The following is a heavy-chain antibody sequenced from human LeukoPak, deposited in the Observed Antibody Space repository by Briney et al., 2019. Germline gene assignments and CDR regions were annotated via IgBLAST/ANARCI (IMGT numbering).Heavy chain of an antibody. CDR3: AKDRARYCSGGRCPRVFDI. CDR2: ISGSGSNT. D-gene: IGHD2-15*01. CDR1: GFTFSSYA. Sequence: GGSLRFSSAASGFTFSSYAMSWVRQAPRKGLGWVSAISGSGSNTNYADSVKGRFTVSRDNSKNTLYLQMNGLRGDDTAVYYCAKDRARYCSGGRCPRVFDIWGQGTVVTVSS. V-gene: IGHV3-23*01. J-gene: IGHJ3*02.